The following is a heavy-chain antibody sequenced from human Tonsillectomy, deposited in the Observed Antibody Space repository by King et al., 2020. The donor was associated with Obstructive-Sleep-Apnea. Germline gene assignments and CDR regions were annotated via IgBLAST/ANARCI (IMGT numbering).Heavy chain of an antibody. D-gene: IGHD6-6*01. CDR2: IYYSGST. Sequence: VQLQESGPGLVKPSQTLSLTCTVSVCSISSGGYYWSWIRQHPGKGLEWIGYIYYSGSTYYNPSLKSRVTISVDTSKNQFSLKLSSVTAADTAVYYCARDSSSNYYYGMDVWGQGTTVTVSS. CDR1: VCSISSGGYY. V-gene: IGHV4-31*03. CDR3: ARDSSSNYYYGMDV. J-gene: IGHJ6*02.